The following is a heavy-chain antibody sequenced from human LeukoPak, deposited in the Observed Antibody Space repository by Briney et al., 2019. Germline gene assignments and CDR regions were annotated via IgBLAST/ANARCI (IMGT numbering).Heavy chain of an antibody. Sequence: PGGSLRLSCAASGFTFSSYWMSWVRQAPGKGLEWVANIKQDGSEKYYVDSVKGRFTISRDNAKNSLYLQMNSLRAEDTAVYYCAKGYNWNYHYFDYWGQGTLVTVSS. D-gene: IGHD1-7*01. CDR2: IKQDGSEK. CDR3: AKGYNWNYHYFDY. J-gene: IGHJ4*02. CDR1: GFTFSSYW. V-gene: IGHV3-7*01.